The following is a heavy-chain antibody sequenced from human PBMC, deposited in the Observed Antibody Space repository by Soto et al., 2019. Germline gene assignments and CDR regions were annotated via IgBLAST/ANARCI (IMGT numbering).Heavy chain of an antibody. J-gene: IGHJ6*02. Sequence: QVQLVESGGGVVQPGRSLRLSCVASGFTFSSYGMHWVRQAPGKGLEWVAVIWYDGSNKYYADSVKGRFTISRDNSKNTLYLQMNSLRAEDTAVYYCARSTAAHAMDVWGQGTTVTVSS. D-gene: IGHD6-13*01. V-gene: IGHV3-33*01. CDR1: GFTFSSYG. CDR2: IWYDGSNK. CDR3: ARSTAAHAMDV.